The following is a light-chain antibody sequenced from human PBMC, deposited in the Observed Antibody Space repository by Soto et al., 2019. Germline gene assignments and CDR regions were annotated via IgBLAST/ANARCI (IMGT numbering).Light chain of an antibody. V-gene: IGKV1-5*03. CDR2: KAS. CDR1: QTISSW. Sequence: DIQMTQSPSTLSGSVGDRVTITCRASQTISSWLAWYQQKPGKAPKLLIYKASTLKSGVPSRFSGSGSGTEFTLTISSLQPDDFATYYCQQYNSYLFGGGTKV. CDR3: QQYNSYL. J-gene: IGKJ4*01.